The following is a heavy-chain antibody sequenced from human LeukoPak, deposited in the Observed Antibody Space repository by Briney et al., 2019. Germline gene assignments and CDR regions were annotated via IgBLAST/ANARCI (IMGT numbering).Heavy chain of an antibody. CDR3: AREGITMVRGVSDWTTIDAFDI. J-gene: IGHJ3*02. V-gene: IGHV3-7*01. CDR1: GFTFSSYW. Sequence: PGGSLRLSCAASGFTFSSYWMSWVRQAPGKGLEWVANIKQDGSEKYYVDSVKGRFTISRDNSKNTLYLQMNSLRAEDTAVYYCAREGITMVRGVSDWTTIDAFDIWGQGTMVTVSS. D-gene: IGHD3-10*01. CDR2: IKQDGSEK.